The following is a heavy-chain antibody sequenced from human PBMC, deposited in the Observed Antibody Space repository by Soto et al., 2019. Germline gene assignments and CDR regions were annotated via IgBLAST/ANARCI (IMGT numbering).Heavy chain of an antibody. CDR1: GFTFSNYW. Sequence: GGSLRLSCAASGFTFSNYWISWVRQAPGKGLEWVANIKQDGSEKYYVDSVKGQFTISRDNTKNSLYLQMNSLRAEDTAVYYCARNLQNAFDIWGQGTMVTVSS. CDR2: IKQDGSEK. CDR3: ARNLQNAFDI. J-gene: IGHJ3*02. D-gene: IGHD1-1*01. V-gene: IGHV3-7*01.